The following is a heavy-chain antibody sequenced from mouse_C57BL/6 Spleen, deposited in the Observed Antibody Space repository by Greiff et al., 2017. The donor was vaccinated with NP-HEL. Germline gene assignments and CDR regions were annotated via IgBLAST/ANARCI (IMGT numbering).Heavy chain of an antibody. J-gene: IGHJ3*01. CDR2: IDTSDSET. CDR1: GYTFTSYW. V-gene: IGHV1-52*01. CDR3: ARGGDGYYGWFAY. D-gene: IGHD2-3*01. Sequence: QVQLKQPGAELVRPGSSVKLSCKASGYTFTSYWLHWVKQRPIQGLEWIGNIDTSDSETHYNQKFKDKATLTVDKSSSTAYMQLSILTSEYSAVYYWARGGDGYYGWFAYWGQGTLVTVSA.